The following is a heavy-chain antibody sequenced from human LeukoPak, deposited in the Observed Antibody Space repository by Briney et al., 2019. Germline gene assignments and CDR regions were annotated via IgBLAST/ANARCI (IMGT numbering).Heavy chain of an antibody. V-gene: IGHV4-34*01. Sequence: PSETLSLTCAVYGGSFSGYYWSWIRQPPGEGLEWIGEINHSGSTNYNPSLKSRVTISVDTSKNQFSLKLSSVTAADTAVYYCARYMLRGYSYGRNWSDPWGQGTLVTVSS. D-gene: IGHD5-18*01. J-gene: IGHJ5*02. CDR2: INHSGST. CDR3: ARYMLRGYSYGRNWSDP. CDR1: GGSFSGYY.